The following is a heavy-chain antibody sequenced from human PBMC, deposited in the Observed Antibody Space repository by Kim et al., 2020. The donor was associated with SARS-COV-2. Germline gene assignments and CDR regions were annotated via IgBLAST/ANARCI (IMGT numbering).Heavy chain of an antibody. CDR3: AGDGWGCCWAYFGY. CDR1: GGSISSGGYY. CDR2: FCYSGST. J-gene: IGHJ4*01. V-gene: IGHV4-31*03. Sequence: SETLSLTCTVSGGSISSGGYYWIWIRQHPGKGRDGFVYFCYSGSTYYYPYHKSRVTIAVAKSQNPLSLKLGTVAAAAMAVCYGAGDGWGCCWAYFGYW. D-gene: IGHD1-26*01.